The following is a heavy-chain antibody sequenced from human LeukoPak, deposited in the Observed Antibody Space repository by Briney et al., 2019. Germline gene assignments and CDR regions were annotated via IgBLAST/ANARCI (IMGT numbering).Heavy chain of an antibody. J-gene: IGHJ4*02. CDR1: GDSISSSSYY. CDR2: IYYSGTT. V-gene: IGHV4-39*07. D-gene: IGHD3-9*01. Sequence: PSETLSLTCTVSGDSISSSSYYWGWIRQPPGKGLEWIGSIYYSGTTYYNSSLKSRVTISIDTSKNQFSLKLSSVTAADTAVYYCARDPYYDILTGSRHPFDYWGQGTLVTVSS. CDR3: ARDPYYDILTGSRHPFDY.